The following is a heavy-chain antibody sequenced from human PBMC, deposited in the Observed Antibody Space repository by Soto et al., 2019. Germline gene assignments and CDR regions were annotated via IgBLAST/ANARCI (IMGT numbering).Heavy chain of an antibody. D-gene: IGHD1-26*01. J-gene: IGHJ5*02. CDR2: ISYDGSNK. CDR1: GFTFSSYG. Sequence: GGSLRLSCAASGFTFSSYGMHWVRQAPGKGLEWVAVISYDGSNKYYADSVKGRFTISRDNSKNTLYLQMNSLRAEDTAVYYCAKVVGGGSWNWFDPWGQGTLGT. V-gene: IGHV3-30*18. CDR3: AKVVGGGSWNWFDP.